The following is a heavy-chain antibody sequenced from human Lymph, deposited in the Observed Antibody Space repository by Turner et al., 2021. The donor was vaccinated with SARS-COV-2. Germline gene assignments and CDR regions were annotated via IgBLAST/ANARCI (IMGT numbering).Heavy chain of an antibody. J-gene: IGHJ5*02. CDR1: GGSMNGNY. V-gene: IGHV4-59*01. CDR2: IYYRGST. D-gene: IGHD2-21*02. Sequence: QVQLRESGPRLVKPLETLSLTCTVSGGSMNGNYWSWIRQPPGKRLEWIGYIYYRGSTNYNPSLKSRVTISVDTSKNQFSLKLTSVTAADTAIYYCARETVNNWVDPWGQGILVTVSS. CDR3: ARETVNNWVDP.